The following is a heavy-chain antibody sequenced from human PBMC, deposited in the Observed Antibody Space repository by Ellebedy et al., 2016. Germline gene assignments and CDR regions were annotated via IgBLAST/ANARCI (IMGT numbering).Heavy chain of an antibody. V-gene: IGHV3-11*04. CDR1: GFTFGDYA. CDR3: AREELRGYSYGSNYFDY. D-gene: IGHD5-18*01. Sequence: GESLKISCTASGFTFGDYAMSWFRQAPGKGLEWVSYISSSGSTIYYADSVKGRFTISRDNAKNSLYLQMNSLRAEDTAVYYCAREELRGYSYGSNYFDYWGQGTLVTVSS. J-gene: IGHJ4*02. CDR2: ISSSGSTI.